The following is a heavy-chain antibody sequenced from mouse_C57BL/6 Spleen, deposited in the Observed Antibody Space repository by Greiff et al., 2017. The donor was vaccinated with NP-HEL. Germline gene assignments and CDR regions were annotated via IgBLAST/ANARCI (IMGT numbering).Heavy chain of an antibody. CDR2: INPNNGGT. D-gene: IGHD2-1*01. CDR3: ARPFGNYLYYFDY. Sequence: EVQLQQSGPELVKPGASVKISCKASGYTFTDYYMNWVKQSHGKSLEWIGDINPNNGGTSYNQKFKGKATLTVDKSSSTAYMELRSLTSEDSAVYYCARPFGNYLYYFDYWGQGTTLTVSS. V-gene: IGHV1-26*01. CDR1: GYTFTDYY. J-gene: IGHJ2*01.